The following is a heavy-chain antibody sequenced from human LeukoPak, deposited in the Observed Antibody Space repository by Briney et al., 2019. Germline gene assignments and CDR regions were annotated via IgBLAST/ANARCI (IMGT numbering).Heavy chain of an antibody. CDR1: GFTFSSYA. D-gene: IGHD4-23*01. J-gene: IGHJ4*02. CDR2: ISGSGGNT. V-gene: IGHV3-23*01. Sequence: GGSLRLSCAASGFTFSSYAMNWVRQAPGKGLEWVSGISGSGGNTYYADSVKGRFTISRDNSKNTLYLQMNSLRAEDTAVYYCAKDQYGGNPQYYFDYWGQGTLVTVSS. CDR3: AKDQYGGNPQYYFDY.